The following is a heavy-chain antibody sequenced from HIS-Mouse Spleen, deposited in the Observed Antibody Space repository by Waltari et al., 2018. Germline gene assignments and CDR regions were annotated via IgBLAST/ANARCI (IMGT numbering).Heavy chain of an antibody. CDR1: GYSISSGYY. CDR2: IYQSGGT. V-gene: IGHV4-38-2*02. Sequence: QVQLQESGPGLVKPSETLSLTCTVSGYSISSGYYWGWIRQPPGKGLEWIGSIYQSGGTYYTPSLKSRVTISVGTSKNQFSLKLSSVTAADTAVYYCARVKTWGQGTLVTVSS. CDR3: ARVKT. J-gene: IGHJ5*02.